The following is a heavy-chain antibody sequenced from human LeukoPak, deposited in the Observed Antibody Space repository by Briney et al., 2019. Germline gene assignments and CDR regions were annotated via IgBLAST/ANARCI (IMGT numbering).Heavy chain of an antibody. CDR3: AKDVFGQIDAFDI. Sequence: GGSLRLSCAASGFTFSSYAMSWVRQAPGKGLEWVSAISGSGGSTYYADSVKGRFTISRDNSKNTLYLQMSSLRAEDTAVYYCAKDVFGQIDAFDIWGQGTMVTVSS. J-gene: IGHJ3*02. CDR2: ISGSGGST. D-gene: IGHD3-3*01. CDR1: GFTFSSYA. V-gene: IGHV3-23*01.